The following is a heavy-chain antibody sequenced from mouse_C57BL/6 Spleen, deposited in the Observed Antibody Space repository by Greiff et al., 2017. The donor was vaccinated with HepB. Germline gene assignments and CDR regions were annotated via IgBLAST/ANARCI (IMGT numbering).Heavy chain of an antibody. V-gene: IGHV5-17*01. CDR3: ARPLYSNLYWYFDV. J-gene: IGHJ1*03. D-gene: IGHD2-5*01. CDR1: GFTFSDYG. Sequence: EVQVVESGGGLVKPGGSLKLSCAASGFTFSDYGMHWVRQAPEKGLEWVAYISSGSSTIYYADTVKGRFTISRDNAKNTLFLQMTSLRSEDTAMYYCARPLYSNLYWYFDVWGTGTTVTVSS. CDR2: ISSGSSTI.